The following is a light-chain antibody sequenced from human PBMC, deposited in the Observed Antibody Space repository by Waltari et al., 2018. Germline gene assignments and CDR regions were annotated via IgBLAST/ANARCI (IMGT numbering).Light chain of an antibody. J-gene: IGLJ1*01. CDR1: NIGSKS. Sequence: SYVLTQPPSMSVAPGKTARITCGGNNIGSKSVHWYQQKPGQAPVLVVYADSDRPSGIPERFSGSNSGNTATLTISRVEAGDEADYYCQVWDSSSDHYVFGTGTKVTVL. CDR3: QVWDSSSDHYV. V-gene: IGLV3-21*03. CDR2: ADS.